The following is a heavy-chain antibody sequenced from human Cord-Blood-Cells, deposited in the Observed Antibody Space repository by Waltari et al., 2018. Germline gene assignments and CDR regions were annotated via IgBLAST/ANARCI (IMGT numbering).Heavy chain of an antibody. J-gene: IGHJ5*02. Sequence: QVQLQQWGAGLLKPSETLSLTCAVYGGSFSGYYWSWIRQPPGKGLEWIGEINHSGSTNSNPSLKSRVTISVDTSKNQFSLKLSSVTAADTAVYYCARGGGTSEWYNWFDPWGQGTLVTVSS. CDR1: GGSFSGYY. V-gene: IGHV4-34*01. CDR3: ARGGGTSEWYNWFDP. D-gene: IGHD3-3*01. CDR2: INHSGST.